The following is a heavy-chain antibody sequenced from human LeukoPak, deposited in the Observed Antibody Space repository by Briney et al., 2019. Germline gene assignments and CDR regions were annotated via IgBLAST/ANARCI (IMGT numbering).Heavy chain of an antibody. J-gene: IGHJ4*02. CDR2: IYYSGST. CDR1: GGSISSGDYY. V-gene: IGHV4-30-4*01. CDR3: ARGAQELLYFDY. Sequence: SETLSLTCTVSGGSISSGDYYWSWIRQPPGKGLEWIGYIYYSGSTYYNPSLKSRVTISVDTSKNQFSLKLSSVTAADTAVYYCARGAQELLYFDYWGQGTLVTVSS. D-gene: IGHD2-15*01.